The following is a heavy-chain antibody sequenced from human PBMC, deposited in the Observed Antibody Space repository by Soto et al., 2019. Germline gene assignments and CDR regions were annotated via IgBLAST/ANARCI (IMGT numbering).Heavy chain of an antibody. CDR3: PPRKGLECIRYIYHNASTYYNPSIKTRDTISVDRSKNQYSLKLSSVTAADTAVYYCARVPSP. D-gene: IGHD1-26*01. V-gene: IGHV3-23*01. CDR1: GFTFSSYS. CDR2: ISGSNYNIYSI. Sequence: GGSLRLSCAASGFTFSSYSMSWVRQAPGKGLEWVSGISGSNYNIYSIYYADSVKGRFTISRDNSQNTLYLQMNSLRVDDTAGIRQPPRKGLECIRYIYHNASTYYNPSIKTRDTISVDRSKNQYSLKLSSVTAADTAVYYCARVPSPWGQGTLVTVSS. J-gene: IGHJ5*02.